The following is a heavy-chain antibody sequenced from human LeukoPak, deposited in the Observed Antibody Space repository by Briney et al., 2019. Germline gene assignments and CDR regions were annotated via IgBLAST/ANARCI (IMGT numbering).Heavy chain of an antibody. CDR2: ISYDGSNK. CDR3: ARDSSPGYCSGGSCFKTPSQRYYYGMDV. Sequence: GGSLRLSCAASGFTFSSYGMHWVRQAPGKGLEWVAVISYDGSNKYYADSVKGRFTISRDNSKNTLYLQMNSLRAEDTAVYYCARDSSPGYCSGGSCFKTPSQRYYYGMDVWGQGTTVTVSS. CDR1: GFTFSSYG. V-gene: IGHV3-30*03. J-gene: IGHJ6*02. D-gene: IGHD2-15*01.